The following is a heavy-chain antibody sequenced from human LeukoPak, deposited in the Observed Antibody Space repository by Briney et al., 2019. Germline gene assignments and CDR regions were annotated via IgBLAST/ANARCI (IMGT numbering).Heavy chain of an antibody. Sequence: GASVKVSCKASGGTFSSYAISWVRQAPGQGLEWMGGIIPIFGTANYAQKFQGRVTITADKSTSTAYMELSSLRSEDTAVYYCARDRGPNSDWYFDLWGRGTLVTVSS. CDR3: ARDRGPNSDWYFDL. CDR1: GGTFSSYA. CDR2: IIPIFGTA. V-gene: IGHV1-69*06. J-gene: IGHJ2*01. D-gene: IGHD4-23*01.